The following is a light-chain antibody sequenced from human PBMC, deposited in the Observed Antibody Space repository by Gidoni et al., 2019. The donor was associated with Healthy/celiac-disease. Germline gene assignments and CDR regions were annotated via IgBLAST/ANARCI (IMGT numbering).Light chain of an antibody. Sequence: EIQVNPSPSSLSSSVGDRVTITCQASQDISNYLNWYQRKPGKAPKLLIYDASNLETGVPSRFSGSGSGTDFTFTISSLQPEDIATYYCQQYDNLLFTFGPGTKVDIK. V-gene: IGKV1-33*01. CDR3: QQYDNLLFT. CDR1: QDISNY. CDR2: DAS. J-gene: IGKJ3*01.